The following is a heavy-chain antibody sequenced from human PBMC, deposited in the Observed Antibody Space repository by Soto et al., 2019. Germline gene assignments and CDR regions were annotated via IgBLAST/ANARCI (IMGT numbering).Heavy chain of an antibody. J-gene: IGHJ3*02. CDR2: FDPEDGET. V-gene: IGHV1-24*01. CDR3: ATVSSTSLRGAFDI. CDR1: GYTLTELS. D-gene: IGHD2-2*01. Sequence: ASVKVSCKVSGYTLTELSMHWVRQAPGKGLEWMGGFDPEDGETIYAQKFQGRITMTEDTSTDTAYMELSSLRSEDTAVYYCATVSSTSLRGAFDIWGQGTMVTVSS.